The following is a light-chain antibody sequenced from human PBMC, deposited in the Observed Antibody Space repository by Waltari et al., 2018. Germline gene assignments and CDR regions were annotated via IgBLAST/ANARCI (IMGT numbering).Light chain of an antibody. Sequence: QSALTQPASVSGSPGQSITISCSGTTSDVGAYAFVSWYHQHPGKAPHLIIYEVSNRPSGISNRFSASKSGNTASLTISGLQAEDEADYYCSSYTTSSAPGVFGTGTRVTVL. CDR2: EVS. V-gene: IGLV2-14*01. CDR3: SSYTTSSAPGV. J-gene: IGLJ1*01. CDR1: TSDVGAYAF.